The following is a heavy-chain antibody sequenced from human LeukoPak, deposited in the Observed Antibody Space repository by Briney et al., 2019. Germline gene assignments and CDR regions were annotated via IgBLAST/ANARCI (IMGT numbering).Heavy chain of an antibody. V-gene: IGHV3-21*01. CDR3: AKDLGSKGIDY. J-gene: IGHJ4*02. CDR2: ISSSSSYI. D-gene: IGHD3-10*01. CDR1: GFTFSSYS. Sequence: GGSLRLSCAASGFTFSSYSMNWVRQAPGKGLEWVSSISSSSSYIYYADSVKGRFTISRDNAKNSLSLEMNSLRGEDTAVYYCAKDLGSKGIDYWGQGTLITVSS.